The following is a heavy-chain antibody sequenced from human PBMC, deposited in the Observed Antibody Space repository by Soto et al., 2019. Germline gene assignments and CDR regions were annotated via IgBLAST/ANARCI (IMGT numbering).Heavy chain of an antibody. Sequence: SVKVSCKASGFTFTSSAVQWVRQARGQRLEWIGWIVVGSGNTNYAQKFQERVTITRDMSTSTAYMELSSLRSEDTAVYYCAADIVAKSAFDYWGQGTLVTVSS. CDR3: AADIVAKSAFDY. V-gene: IGHV1-58*01. CDR1: GFTFTSSA. D-gene: IGHD5-12*01. CDR2: IVVGSGNT. J-gene: IGHJ4*02.